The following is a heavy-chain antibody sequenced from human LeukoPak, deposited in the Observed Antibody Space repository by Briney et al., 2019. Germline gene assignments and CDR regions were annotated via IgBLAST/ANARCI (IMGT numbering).Heavy chain of an antibody. CDR1: GGSLSSYY. V-gene: IGHV4-59*01. J-gene: IGHJ4*02. Sequence: PSETLSLTCTVSGGSLSSYYWSWIRQPPGKGREWIGYIYYSGSTNYNTSLKSRATISVDTSKNQFSLKLSSVTAADTAVYYCAITKGDSGAFDYWGQGTLVTVSS. CDR2: IYYSGST. CDR3: AITKGDSGAFDY. D-gene: IGHD3-10*01.